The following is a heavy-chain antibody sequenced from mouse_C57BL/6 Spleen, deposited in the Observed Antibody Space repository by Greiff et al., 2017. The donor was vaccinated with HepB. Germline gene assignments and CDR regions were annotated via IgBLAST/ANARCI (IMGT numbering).Heavy chain of an antibody. J-gene: IGHJ3*01. D-gene: IGHD2-3*01. CDR3: ARNGDDGYYDWFAY. CDR1: GYTFTSYW. CDR2: IDPNSGGT. V-gene: IGHV1-72*01. Sequence: QVQLQQPGAELVKPGASVKLSCKASGYTFTSYWMHWVKQRPGRGLEWIGRIDPNSGGTKYNEKFKSKATLTVDKPSSTAYMQLSSLTSEDSAVYYCARNGDDGYYDWFAYWGQGTLVTVSA.